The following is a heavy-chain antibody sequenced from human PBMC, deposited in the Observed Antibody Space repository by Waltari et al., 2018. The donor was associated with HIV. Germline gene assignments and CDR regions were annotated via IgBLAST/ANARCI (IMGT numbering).Heavy chain of an antibody. Sequence: QVQLQESGPGLVKPSQTLSPPCTVHAGSTRRGDTSWSWIRQPPGKGLECIGYLYYSGSTYYNPSLKSRVTISVDTSKNQFSLKLSSVTAADTAVYYCARVRGPYDSSGYFQYYFDYWGQGTLVTVSS. V-gene: IGHV4-30-4*01. D-gene: IGHD3-22*01. CDR2: LYYSGST. CDR3: ARVRGPYDSSGYFQYYFDY. J-gene: IGHJ4*02. CDR1: AGSTRRGDTS.